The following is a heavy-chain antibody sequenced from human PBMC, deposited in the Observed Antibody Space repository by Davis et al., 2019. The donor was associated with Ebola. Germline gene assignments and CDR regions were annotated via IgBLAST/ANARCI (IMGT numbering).Heavy chain of an antibody. D-gene: IGHD5-24*01. CDR3: AKDRRGYNSAADY. CDR1: GFTFSSYS. Sequence: GESLKISCAASGFTFSSYSMSWVRQAPGKGLEWVSSISSSGSYIYYADSVKGRFTISRDNAKNSLYLQMNSLRAEDTAVYYCAKDRRGYNSAADYWGQGTLVTVSS. J-gene: IGHJ4*02. CDR2: ISSSGSYI. V-gene: IGHV3-21*01.